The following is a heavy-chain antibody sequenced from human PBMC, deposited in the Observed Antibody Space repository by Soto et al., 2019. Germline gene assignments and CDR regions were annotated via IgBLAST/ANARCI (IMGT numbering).Heavy chain of an antibody. Sequence: QVQLVQSGAEVRKPGASVRVSCKASGYSFTTHGFSWVRQAPGQGLEWMGWISAYNGDTYYAQKFQDRVTFTTDTDSTPAYMDLSSLTPDDTASYYCTRNLPTPVTHRDFDCWGQGTLVTVSS. CDR3: TRNLPTPVTHRDFDC. CDR2: ISAYNGDT. V-gene: IGHV1-18*01. D-gene: IGHD4-17*01. CDR1: GYSFTTHG. J-gene: IGHJ4*02.